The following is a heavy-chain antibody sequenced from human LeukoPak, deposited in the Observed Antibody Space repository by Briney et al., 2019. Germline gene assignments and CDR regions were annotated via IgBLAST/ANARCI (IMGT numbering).Heavy chain of an antibody. V-gene: IGHV5-51*01. J-gene: IGHJ4*02. CDR3: ARHESRLRYFDWLLTRSFDY. D-gene: IGHD3-9*01. Sequence: GGSLRLSCKGSGYSFTSYWIGWVRQMPAKGLEWMGIIYPGDSDTRDSPSFQGQVTISADKPISTAAVQCGSLNASGAALYKCARHESRLRYFDWLLTRSFDYWGQGTMVTVSS. CDR1: GYSFTSYW. CDR2: IYPGDSDT.